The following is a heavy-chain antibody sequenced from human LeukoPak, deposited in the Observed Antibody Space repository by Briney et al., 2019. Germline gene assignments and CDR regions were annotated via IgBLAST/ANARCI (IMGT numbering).Heavy chain of an antibody. Sequence: LRLSCAASGFTFSDYYMSWIRQPPGKGLEWIGSIYYSGSTYYNPSLKSRVTISVDTSKNQFSLKLTSVTAADTAVYYCARTPSVYCSGGDCYPGHFDYWGQGTLVTVSS. CDR3: ARTPSVYCSGGDCYPGHFDY. CDR2: IYYSGST. CDR1: GFTFSDYY. J-gene: IGHJ4*02. V-gene: IGHV4-38-2*01. D-gene: IGHD2-15*01.